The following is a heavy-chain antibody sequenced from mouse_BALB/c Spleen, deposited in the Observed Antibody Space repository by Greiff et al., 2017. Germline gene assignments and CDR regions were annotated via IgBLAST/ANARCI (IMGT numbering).Heavy chain of an antibody. Sequence: DVMLVESGGGLVKPGGSLKLSCAASGFTFSSYAMSWVRQTPEKRLEWVASISSGGSTYYPDSVKGRFTISRDNARNILYLQMSSLRSEDTAMYYCAREYYYGSSGGFAYWGQGTLVTVSA. CDR1: GFTFSSYA. V-gene: IGHV5-6-5*01. J-gene: IGHJ3*01. CDR3: AREYYYGSSGGFAY. CDR2: ISSGGST. D-gene: IGHD1-1*01.